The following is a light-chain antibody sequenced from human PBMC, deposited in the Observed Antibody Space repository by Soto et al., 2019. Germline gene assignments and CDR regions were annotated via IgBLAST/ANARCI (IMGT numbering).Light chain of an antibody. V-gene: IGKV3D-15*01. CDR2: GVY. Sequence: EIVMTQSPTILSVSPGERATLSCRASQSVSSNLAWYQQKPGQAPRLLIYGVYTRAPGIPARFSGSGSGTEFTLTISSLQSEDFATYWCHQTYNIPWTFGQGTKVEIK. CDR1: QSVSSN. J-gene: IGKJ1*01. CDR3: HQTYNIPWT.